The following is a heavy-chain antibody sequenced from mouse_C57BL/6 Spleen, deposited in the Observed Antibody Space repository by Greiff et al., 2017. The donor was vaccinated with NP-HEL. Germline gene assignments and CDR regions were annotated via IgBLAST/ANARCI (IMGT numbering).Heavy chain of an antibody. CDR1: GYTFTSYW. V-gene: IGHV1-74*01. CDR2: IHPSDSDT. J-gene: IGHJ3*01. Sequence: GQRQKAGAELVKPGASVKVSCKASGYTFTSYWMHWVKQRPGQGLEWIGRIHPSDSDTNYNQKFKGKATLTVDKSSSTAYMQLSSLTSEDSAVYYCAMGNVLPIAYWGKGTLVTVSA. CDR3: AMGNVLPIAY.